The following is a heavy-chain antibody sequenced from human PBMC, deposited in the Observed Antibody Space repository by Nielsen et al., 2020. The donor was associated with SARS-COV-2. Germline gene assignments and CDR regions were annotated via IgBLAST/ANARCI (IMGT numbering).Heavy chain of an antibody. J-gene: IGHJ5*02. V-gene: IGHV1-69*05. D-gene: IGHD3-3*01. CDR2: IIPIFGTA. CDR3: ARVQSVRTNWFDP. Sequence: SVKVSCKASGGTFSSYAISWVRQAPGQGLEWMGGIIPIFGTANYAQKLQGRVTMTTDTSTSTAYMELRSLRSDDTAVYYCARVQSVRTNWFDPWGQGTLVTVSS. CDR1: GGTFSSYA.